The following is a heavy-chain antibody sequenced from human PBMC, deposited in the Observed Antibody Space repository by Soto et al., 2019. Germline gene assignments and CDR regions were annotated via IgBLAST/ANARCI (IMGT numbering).Heavy chain of an antibody. CDR2: ISGSGGST. V-gene: IGHV3-23*01. CDR1: GFTFSSYA. CDR3: AISLPYSSGWPDFDY. J-gene: IGHJ4*02. Sequence: PGGSLRLSCAASGFTFSSYAMSWVRQAPGKGLEWVSAISGSGGSTYYADSVKGRFTISRDNSKNTLYLQMNSLRAEDTAVYYCAISLPYSSGWPDFDYWGQGTLVTVSS. D-gene: IGHD6-19*01.